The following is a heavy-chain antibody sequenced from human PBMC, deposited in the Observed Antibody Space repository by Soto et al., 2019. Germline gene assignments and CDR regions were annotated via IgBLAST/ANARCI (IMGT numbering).Heavy chain of an antibody. D-gene: IGHD6-6*01. V-gene: IGHV3-30-3*01. J-gene: IGHJ4*02. CDR2: ISYDGSNK. CDR1: GFTFSSYA. CDR3: ARDSLSIAARPARGLFDY. Sequence: QVQLVESGGGVVQPGRSLRLSCAASGFTFSSYAMHWVRQAPGKGLEWVAVISYDGSNKYYADSVKGRFTISRDNSKNTLYLQMTSLRAEDTAVYYCARDSLSIAARPARGLFDYWGQGTLVTVSS.